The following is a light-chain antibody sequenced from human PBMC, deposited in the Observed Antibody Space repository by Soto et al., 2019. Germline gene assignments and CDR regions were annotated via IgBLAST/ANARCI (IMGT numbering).Light chain of an antibody. V-gene: IGKV1-5*01. CDR3: QQYNNFWT. CDR2: DAS. Sequence: DIQMTQSPSALSASVGDRVTITCRASQGISSWLAWYQQKPGKAPGLLIYDASYLERGVPSRFSGSGSGTEFTLTISDLQPDDLATYYCQQYNNFWTFGPGTKVEI. CDR1: QGISSW. J-gene: IGKJ1*01.